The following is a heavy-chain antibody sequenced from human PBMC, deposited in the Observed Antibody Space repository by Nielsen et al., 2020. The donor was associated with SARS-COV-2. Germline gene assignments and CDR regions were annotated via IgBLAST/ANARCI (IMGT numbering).Heavy chain of an antibody. CDR2: ISYDGSNK. J-gene: IGHJ6*02. Sequence: GESLKISCAASGFTFSSYAMHWVRQAPGKGLEWVAVISYDGSNKYYADSVKGRFTISRDNSKNTLYLQMNSLRAEDTAVYYCTSVYGDYAVHYYYYGMDVWGQGTTVTVSS. D-gene: IGHD4-17*01. CDR1: GFTFSSYA. CDR3: TSVYGDYAVHYYYYGMDV. V-gene: IGHV3-30-3*01.